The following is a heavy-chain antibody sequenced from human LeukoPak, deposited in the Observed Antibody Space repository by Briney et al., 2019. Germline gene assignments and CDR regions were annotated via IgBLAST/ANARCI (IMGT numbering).Heavy chain of an antibody. Sequence: GGSLRLSCAASGFTFSNYNMNWVRHAPGKGREWVSSISISSSYKYYADSVKGRFTISRDNAKTSLYLQMNSLRAEDTAVYYCARGRYDILAGYQPPYFDYWGQGTLVTVSS. D-gene: IGHD3-9*01. CDR2: ISISSSYK. V-gene: IGHV3-21*01. J-gene: IGHJ4*02. CDR3: ARGRYDILAGYQPPYFDY. CDR1: GFTFSNYN.